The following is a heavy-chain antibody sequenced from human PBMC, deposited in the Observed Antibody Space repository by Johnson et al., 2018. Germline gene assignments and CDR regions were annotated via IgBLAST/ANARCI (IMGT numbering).Heavy chain of an antibody. CDR3: TKKHPGNYDYYMDV. J-gene: IGHJ6*03. CDR1: GFTFNDFA. V-gene: IGHV3-73*01. CDR2: LNGHAT. D-gene: IGHD1-14*01. Sequence: VQLVQSGGGLVQPGGSLKLSCAASGFTFNDFAMHWVRQASGKGLEWVGRLNGHATAYAASVKGRFIIFRDDSSNTTYLQMNSLKTEDTAVYYCTKKHPGNYDYYMDVWGKGTTVTVSS.